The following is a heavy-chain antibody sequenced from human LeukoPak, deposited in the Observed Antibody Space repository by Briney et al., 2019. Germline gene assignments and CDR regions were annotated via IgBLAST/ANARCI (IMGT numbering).Heavy chain of an antibody. V-gene: IGHV3-30-3*01. D-gene: IGHD2-2*01. CDR1: GFTFSSYA. CDR3: ARDTKVVPAAPGGIDP. CDR2: ISYDGSNK. Sequence: PGRSLRLSCAASGFTFSSYAMHWVRQAPGKGLEWVAVISYDGSNKYYADSVKGRFTISRDNSKNTLYLQMNSLRAEDTAVYYCARDTKVVPAAPGGIDPWGQGTLVTVSS. J-gene: IGHJ5*02.